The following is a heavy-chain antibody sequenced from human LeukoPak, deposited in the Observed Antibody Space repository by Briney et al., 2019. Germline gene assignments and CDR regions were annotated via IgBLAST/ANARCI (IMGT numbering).Heavy chain of an antibody. CDR2: ISAHTGKT. D-gene: IGHD5-18*01. Sequence: ASVKVSRKASGYTFSNYGISWVRQAPGQGLEWVGWISAHTGKTSYAQKVQGRVTMTTDTSTSTAYMDLWSLRPDDTAVYYCAREKYTYGRSFYFEFWGQGTLVSVSS. CDR1: GYTFSNYG. V-gene: IGHV1-18*01. J-gene: IGHJ4*02. CDR3: AREKYTYGRSFYFEF.